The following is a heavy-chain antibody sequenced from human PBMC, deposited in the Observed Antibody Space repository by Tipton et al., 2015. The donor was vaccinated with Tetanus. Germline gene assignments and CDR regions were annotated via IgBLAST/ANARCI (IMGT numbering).Heavy chain of an antibody. Sequence: GAVWSGWHYWSWIRQPPGKGLEWIGYISDGGRTNYKPSLTSRLTISVGTSKNQFSLTLNSVTDAYTGFYYCARGNNDFPKKGAFGYWGQGTLVPVSA. J-gene: IGHJ4*02. D-gene: IGHD3-3*01. CDR1: GAVWSGWHY. CDR3: ARGNNDFPKKGAFGY. CDR2: ISDGGRT. V-gene: IGHV4-61*01.